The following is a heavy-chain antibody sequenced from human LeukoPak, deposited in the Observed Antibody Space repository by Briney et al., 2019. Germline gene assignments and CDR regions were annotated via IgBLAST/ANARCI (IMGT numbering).Heavy chain of an antibody. CDR2: IYHSGST. CDR3: TREWELVDY. J-gene: IGHJ4*02. Sequence: PSQTLSLTCTVSGGSISSGDYYWSWIRQPPGKGLEWIGYIYHSGSTYYNPSLKSRVTISVDRSKNQFSLKLSSVTAADTAVYYCTREWELVDYWGQGTLVTVSS. D-gene: IGHD1-26*01. CDR1: GGSISSGDYY. V-gene: IGHV4-30-2*01.